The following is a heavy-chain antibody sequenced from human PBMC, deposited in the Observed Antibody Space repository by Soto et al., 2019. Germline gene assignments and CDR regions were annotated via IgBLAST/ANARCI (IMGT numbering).Heavy chain of an antibody. V-gene: IGHV1-3*01. CDR3: ARSTMVRGVTP. J-gene: IGHJ5*02. Sequence: ASVKVSCKASGYTFTSYAMHWVRQAPGQRLEWMGWINAGNGNTKYSQKFQGRVTITRDTSASTAYMELSSLRSDDTAVYYCARSTMVRGVTPWGQGTMVTVSS. CDR2: INAGNGNT. D-gene: IGHD3-10*01. CDR1: GYTFTSYA.